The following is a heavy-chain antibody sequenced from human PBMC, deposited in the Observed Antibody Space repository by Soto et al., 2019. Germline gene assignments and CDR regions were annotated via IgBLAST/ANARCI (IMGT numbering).Heavy chain of an antibody. Sequence: QVQLQESGPGLVKPSGTLSLTCAVSGGSISSSNWWSWVRQPPGKGLEWIGEIYHSGSTNYNPSLKSRVTISVEKSENQFSLKVSSVTAADTAVYYCASLPATSDFDYWGQGTLVTVSS. D-gene: IGHD2-2*01. J-gene: IGHJ4*02. CDR3: ASLPATSDFDY. V-gene: IGHV4-4*02. CDR1: GGSISSSNW. CDR2: IYHSGST.